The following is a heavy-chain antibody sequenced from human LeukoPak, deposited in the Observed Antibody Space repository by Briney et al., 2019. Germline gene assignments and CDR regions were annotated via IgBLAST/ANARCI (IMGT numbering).Heavy chain of an antibody. CDR1: GFTFSSYS. Sequence: PGGSLRLSCAASGFTFSSYSMNWVRQAPGKGLEWVSSISSSSSYIYYADSVKGRFTISRDNAKNSLYLQMNSLRAEDTAVYYCARDQGRQLVATDFDYWGQGTLVTVSS. D-gene: IGHD6-6*01. CDR2: ISSSSSYI. J-gene: IGHJ4*02. CDR3: ARDQGRQLVATDFDY. V-gene: IGHV3-21*01.